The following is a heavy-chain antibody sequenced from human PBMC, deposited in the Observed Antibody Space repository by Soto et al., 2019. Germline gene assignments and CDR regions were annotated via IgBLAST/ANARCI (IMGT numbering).Heavy chain of an antibody. V-gene: IGHV1-69*13. J-gene: IGHJ4*02. Sequence: SVKVSCKASGGTFSSYAISWVRQAPGQGLERMGGIIPIFGTANYAQKFQGRVTITADESTSTAYMELSSLRSEDTAVYYCASAPGSRIDILTGYYSPRPLDYWGQGTLVTVS. CDR2: IIPIFGTA. CDR1: GGTFSSYA. CDR3: ASAPGSRIDILTGYYSPRPLDY. D-gene: IGHD3-9*01.